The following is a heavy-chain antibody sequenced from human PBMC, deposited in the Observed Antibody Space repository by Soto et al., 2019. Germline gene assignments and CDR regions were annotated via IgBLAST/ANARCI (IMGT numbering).Heavy chain of an antibody. V-gene: IGHV4-30-4*01. Sequence: SETLSLTCTVSGGSISSGDYYWSWIRQPPGKGLEWIGYIYYSGSTYYNPSLKSRVTISVDTSKNQFSLKLSSVTAADTAVYYCARERGSSYGYYYGMDVWGQGTTVTVSS. CDR2: IYYSGST. D-gene: IGHD5-18*01. CDR1: GGSISSGDYY. J-gene: IGHJ6*02. CDR3: ARERGSSYGYYYGMDV.